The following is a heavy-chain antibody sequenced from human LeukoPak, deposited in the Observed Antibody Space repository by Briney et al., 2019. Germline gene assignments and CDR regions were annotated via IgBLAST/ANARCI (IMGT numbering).Heavy chain of an antibody. V-gene: IGHV3-53*01. D-gene: IGHD2-15*01. J-gene: IGHJ4*02. CDR3: GSRNPVGYCSGGSCGRGLTDY. Sequence: PGGSLRLSCAASGFTVSSNYMSWVRQAPGKGLEWVSVIYSGGSTYYADSVKGRFTISRDNSKNTLYLQMNSLRAEDTAVYYCGSRNPVGYCSGGSCGRGLTDYWGQGTLVTVSS. CDR2: IYSGGST. CDR1: GFTVSSNY.